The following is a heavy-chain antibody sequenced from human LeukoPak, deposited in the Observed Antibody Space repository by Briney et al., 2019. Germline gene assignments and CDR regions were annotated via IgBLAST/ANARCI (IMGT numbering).Heavy chain of an antibody. CDR1: GYSFTSYW. D-gene: IGHD7-27*01. CDR2: IYPGDSDT. Sequence: GVSLQISCQGSGYSFTSYWIGWVRPMPGKGLEWMGIIYPGDSDTRYSPSFQGQVTISADKSISTAYLQWSSLKASDTAMYYCARSEELGVHGFDYWGQGTLVTVSS. J-gene: IGHJ4*02. V-gene: IGHV5-51*01. CDR3: ARSEELGVHGFDY.